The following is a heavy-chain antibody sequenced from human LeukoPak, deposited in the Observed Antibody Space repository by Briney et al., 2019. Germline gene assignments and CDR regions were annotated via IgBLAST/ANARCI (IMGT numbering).Heavy chain of an antibody. V-gene: IGHV3-48*01. Sequence: GGSLRLSCAASGFTFSSYSMNWVRQTPGKGLEWVSYISSSSSTIYYADSVKGRFTISRDNAKNSLYLQMNSLRAEDTAVYYCARPITFGGVTDGAFDIWGQGTMVTVSS. D-gene: IGHD3-16*01. CDR2: ISSSSSTI. J-gene: IGHJ3*02. CDR3: ARPITFGGVTDGAFDI. CDR1: GFTFSSYS.